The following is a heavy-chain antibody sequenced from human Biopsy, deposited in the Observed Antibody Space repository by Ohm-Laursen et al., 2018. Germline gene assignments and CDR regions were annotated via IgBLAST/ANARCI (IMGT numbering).Heavy chain of an antibody. CDR3: ASRGLVMASDYYFDD. D-gene: IGHD3/OR15-3a*01. CDR1: GVYISDYY. J-gene: IGHJ4*02. Sequence: GTLSLTCSVSGVYISDYYWSWIRQPPGRGLEWVGSIYYSGSTNYNPSLKSRVTISADTSKSQLSLHLTSVTAADTAVYYCASRGLVMASDYYFDDWGQETLVTASS. V-gene: IGHV4-59*08. CDR2: IYYSGST.